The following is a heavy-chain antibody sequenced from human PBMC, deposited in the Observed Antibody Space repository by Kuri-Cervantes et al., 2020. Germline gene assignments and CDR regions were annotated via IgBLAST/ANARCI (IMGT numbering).Heavy chain of an antibody. CDR3: ARDGGSYVVGGH. CDR1: GFTFSSEA. Sequence: GGSLRLSCVASGFTFSSEALHWVRQAPGKGLEWVAVISYDEKIIDYAGSVRGRFTISRDNSKSTPYLQMNNVRVEDTAMYYCARDGGSYVVGGHWGQGTLVTVSS. V-gene: IGHV3-30*04. CDR2: ISYDEKII. D-gene: IGHD3-16*01. J-gene: IGHJ4*02.